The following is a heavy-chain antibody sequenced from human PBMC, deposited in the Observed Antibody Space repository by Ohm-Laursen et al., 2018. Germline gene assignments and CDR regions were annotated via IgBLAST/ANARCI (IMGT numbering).Heavy chain of an antibody. CDR1: GYTFTSYD. D-gene: IGHD1/OR15-1a*01. J-gene: IGHJ2*01. CDR2: MNPNSGNT. CDR3: ARMGPQQPHWYFDL. V-gene: IGHV1-8*01. Sequence: SSVKVSCKASGYTFTSYDINWVRQATGQGLEWMGWMNPNSGNTGYAQKFQGRVTMTRNTSISTAYMELGSLRSEDTAVYYCARMGPQQPHWYFDLWGRGTLVTVSS.